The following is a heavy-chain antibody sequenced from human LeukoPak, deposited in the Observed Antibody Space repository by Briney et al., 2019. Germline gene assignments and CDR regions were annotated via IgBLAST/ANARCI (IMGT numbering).Heavy chain of an antibody. Sequence: PGGSLRLSCAASGFTFSSYAMSWIRQAPGKGLEWVSAISGSGGSTYYADSVKGRFTISRDNSKNTLYLQMNSLRAEDTAVYYCARDAGVTGTNYFDYWGQGTLVTVPS. V-gene: IGHV3-23*01. CDR1: GFTFSSYA. CDR2: ISGSGGST. CDR3: ARDAGVTGTNYFDY. D-gene: IGHD1-7*01. J-gene: IGHJ4*02.